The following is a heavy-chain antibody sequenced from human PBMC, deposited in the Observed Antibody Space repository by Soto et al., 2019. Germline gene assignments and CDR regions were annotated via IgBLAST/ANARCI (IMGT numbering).Heavy chain of an antibody. CDR2: SYYSGTS. CDR1: GGSIRVQSYY. V-gene: IGHV4-39*01. CDR3: TRRYNWNDYYFDP. D-gene: IGHD1-20*01. Sequence: KPSETLSLTCTVSGGSIRVQSYYWTWIRQTPGKGLEWVGSSYYSGTSYFNPAPKGRVTISVDTSTNQFSLGLTSVTAADTAVYYCTRRYNWNDYYFDPWGQGTPVTVS. J-gene: IGHJ5*02.